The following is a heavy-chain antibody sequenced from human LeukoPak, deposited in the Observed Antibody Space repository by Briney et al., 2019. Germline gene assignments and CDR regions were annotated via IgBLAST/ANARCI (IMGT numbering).Heavy chain of an antibody. D-gene: IGHD1-26*01. V-gene: IGHV3-73*01. CDR2: IRSKANSYAT. J-gene: IGHJ3*02. Sequence: GGSLRPSCAASGFTFSGSAMHWVRQASGKGLEWVGRIRSKANSYATAYAASVKGRFTISRDDSKNTLYLQMNSLKTEDTAVYYCTTGQGGSYSGGLAFDIWGQGTMVTVSS. CDR3: TTGQGGSYSGGLAFDI. CDR1: GFTFSGSA.